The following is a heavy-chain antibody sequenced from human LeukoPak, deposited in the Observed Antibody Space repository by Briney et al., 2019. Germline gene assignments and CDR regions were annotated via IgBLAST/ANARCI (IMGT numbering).Heavy chain of an antibody. Sequence: ASVKVSCKASGYTFTAFYMHWVRQAPGQGLEWMGWINPNSGGTNCAQKFQGWVTMTRDTSISTAYMELSRLRSDDTAVYYCARAHYGDYGGYYFDYWGQGTLVTFSS. CDR2: INPNSGGT. J-gene: IGHJ4*02. V-gene: IGHV1-2*04. CDR3: ARAHYGDYGGYYFDY. CDR1: GYTFTAFY. D-gene: IGHD4-17*01.